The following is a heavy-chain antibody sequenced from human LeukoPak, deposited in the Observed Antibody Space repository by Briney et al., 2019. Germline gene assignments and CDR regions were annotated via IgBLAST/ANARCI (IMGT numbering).Heavy chain of an antibody. Sequence: GGSLRLSCAASGFSFSSYAMSWVRQAPGKGLEWVSGIRGSGGSTYYADSVKGRFTISRDNSKNTLYLQMNSLRAEDTAVYYCAKDFEYGGNSIGYSFDYWGRGTLVTVSS. CDR2: IRGSGGST. CDR3: AKDFEYGGNSIGYSFDY. CDR1: GFSFSSYA. J-gene: IGHJ4*02. V-gene: IGHV3-23*01. D-gene: IGHD4-23*01.